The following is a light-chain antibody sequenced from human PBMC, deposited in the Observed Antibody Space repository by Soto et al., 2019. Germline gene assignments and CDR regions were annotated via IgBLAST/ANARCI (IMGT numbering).Light chain of an antibody. CDR2: AAS. V-gene: IGKV1-5*01. J-gene: IGKJ1*01. CDR3: LQYNSVSKT. CDR1: QRSGYW. Sequence: DIQMTQSPPTLSASVGDRVTINCRASQRSGYWLAGYQQKPGKAPNLLRDAASSLETGVPSRFSGSGSGTDFTLTSSSLQPDDSGSYYCLQYNSVSKTCGQGTKV.